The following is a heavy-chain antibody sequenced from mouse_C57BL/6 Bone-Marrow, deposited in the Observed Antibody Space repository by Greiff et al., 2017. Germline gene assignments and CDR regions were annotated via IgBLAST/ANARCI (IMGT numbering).Heavy chain of an antibody. CDR2: INPNYGTT. CDR1: GYSFTDYN. Sequence: EVKLQESGPELVKPGASVKISCKASGYSFTDYNMNWVKQSNGKSLEWIGVINPNYGTTSYNQQFKGKATLTVAQSSSTAYMQLNSLTSEDSAVYYCARGYDYDYAMDYWGQGTSVTVSS. CDR3: ARGYDYDYAMDY. J-gene: IGHJ4*01. V-gene: IGHV1-39*01. D-gene: IGHD2-4*01.